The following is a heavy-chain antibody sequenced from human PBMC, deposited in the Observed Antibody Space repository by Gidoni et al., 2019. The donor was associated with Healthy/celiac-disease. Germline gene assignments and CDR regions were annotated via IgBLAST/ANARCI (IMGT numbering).Heavy chain of an antibody. D-gene: IGHD6-19*01. CDR2: IYYSGST. V-gene: IGHV4-39*01. J-gene: IGHJ4*02. CDR3: WNSGGGRFDY. CDR1: GCSISSSSYH. Sequence: QLQLQESGPGLVKPSETLSLTCTVSGCSISSSSYHWGWIRQPPGKGLEWIGSIYYSGSTYYNPSLKSRVTISVDTSKNQFSLKLSSVTAADTAVYYCWNSGGGRFDYWGQGTLVTVSS.